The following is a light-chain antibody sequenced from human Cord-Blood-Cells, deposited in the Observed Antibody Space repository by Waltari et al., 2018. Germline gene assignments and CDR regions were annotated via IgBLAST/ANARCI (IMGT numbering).Light chain of an antibody. CDR1: QSISSY. Sequence: DIQMTQSPSSLSASVGDRVTITCRASQSISSYLNWYQQKPGKAPKILIYAASSLQSGVPSRFSGSGSGTDFTLTISSLQPEDFATYYCQQSYSTPWTFGQGTKVESK. CDR2: AAS. V-gene: IGKV1-39*01. CDR3: QQSYSTPWT. J-gene: IGKJ1*01.